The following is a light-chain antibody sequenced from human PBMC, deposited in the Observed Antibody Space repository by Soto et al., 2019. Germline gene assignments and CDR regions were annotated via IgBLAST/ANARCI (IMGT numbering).Light chain of an antibody. Sequence: EIVMTQSPATLSLSPGEEATLSCMASQSVGTTLAWYQQKPGQAPRLLIYGAFTRVTGVPARFSGSGSGTEFTLTISSLQSEDFAVYYCQQYKTWPGYTFGQGTKVDSK. J-gene: IGKJ2*01. CDR3: QQYKTWPGYT. CDR2: GAF. V-gene: IGKV3-15*01. CDR1: QSVGTT.